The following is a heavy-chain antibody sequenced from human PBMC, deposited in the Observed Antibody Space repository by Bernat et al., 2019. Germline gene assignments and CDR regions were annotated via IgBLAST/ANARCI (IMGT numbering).Heavy chain of an antibody. V-gene: IGHV3-7*03. D-gene: IGHD2-2*01. CDR1: GFIFSSFW. CDR3: ARYCSSTGCTDAFDI. J-gene: IGHJ3*02. Sequence: EVQLVESGGGLVQPGGSLRLSCAASGFIFSSFWMSWVRQAPGKGLEWVANIKYDGSDQYYVNSMKGRFTISRDNAKSSLYLQMNSLRAEDTAIYYCARYCSSTGCTDAFDIWGQGTMVTVSS. CDR2: IKYDGSDQ.